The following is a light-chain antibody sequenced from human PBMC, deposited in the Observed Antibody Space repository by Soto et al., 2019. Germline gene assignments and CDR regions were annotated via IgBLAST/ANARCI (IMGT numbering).Light chain of an antibody. Sequence: EIVLTQSPGTLSLSPGERATLSCRASQSVTSYLAWYQQKPGQAPRLLIYDASNRATGIPARFSGSGSGTDFTLTISSLQPDDFALYYCQHYGAAPITFGQGTRLEIK. CDR3: QHYGAAPIT. V-gene: IGKV3-11*01. CDR1: QSVTSY. J-gene: IGKJ5*01. CDR2: DAS.